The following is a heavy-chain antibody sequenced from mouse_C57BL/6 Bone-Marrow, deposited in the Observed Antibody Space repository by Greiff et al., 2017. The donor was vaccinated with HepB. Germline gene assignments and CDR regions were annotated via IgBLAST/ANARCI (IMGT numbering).Heavy chain of an antibody. D-gene: IGHD1-1*01. V-gene: IGHV1-55*01. CDR1: GYTFTSYW. CDR2: IYPGSGST. J-gene: IGHJ2*01. CDR3: ARGDYYGSSYAIDY. Sequence: QVQLKQPGAELVKPGASVKMSCKASGYTFTSYWITWVKQRPGQGLEWIGDIYPGSGSTNYNEKFKSKATLTVDTSSSTAYMQLSSLTSEDSAVYYCARGDYYGSSYAIDYWGQGTTLTVSS.